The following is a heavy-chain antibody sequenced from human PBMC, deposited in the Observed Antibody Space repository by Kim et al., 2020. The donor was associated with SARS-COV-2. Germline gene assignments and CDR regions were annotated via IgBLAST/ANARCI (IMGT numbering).Heavy chain of an antibody. CDR3: TRDPVSKAATDY. Sequence: EYAASVKGRFTISRDDSKSIANLQMNSLKTEDTAVYYCTRDPVSKAATDYWGQGTLVTVSS. V-gene: IGHV3-49*02. J-gene: IGHJ4*02. D-gene: IGHD2-15*01.